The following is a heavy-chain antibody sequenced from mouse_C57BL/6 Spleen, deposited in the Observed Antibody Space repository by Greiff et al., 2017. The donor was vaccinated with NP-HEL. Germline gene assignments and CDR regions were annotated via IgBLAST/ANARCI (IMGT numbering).Heavy chain of an antibody. CDR2: IDPSDSYT. CDR1: GYTFTSYW. CDR3: ARATTVAHWYFDV. J-gene: IGHJ1*03. D-gene: IGHD1-1*01. Sequence: VQLQQPGAELVKPGASVKLSCKASGYTFTSYWMQWVKQRPGQGLEWIGEIDPSDSYTNYNQKFKGKATLTVDTSSSTAYMQLSSLTSEDSAVYYCARATTVAHWYFDVWGTGTTVTVSS. V-gene: IGHV1-50*01.